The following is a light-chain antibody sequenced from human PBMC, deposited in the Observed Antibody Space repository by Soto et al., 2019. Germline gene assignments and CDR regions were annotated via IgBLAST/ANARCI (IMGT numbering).Light chain of an antibody. CDR3: SSFTSDRIYV. CDR1: PNDIGTCDY. Sequence: QSVMTQPTSGSGSPGQSITISCTGNPNDIGTCDYVSWYQQHPGRAPRLLIYGVTTRPSGISDRFSASKSGLTAALTISGLQPEDEADYYCSSFTSDRIYVFGHGTKVTVL. V-gene: IGLV2-14*03. CDR2: GVT. J-gene: IGLJ1*01.